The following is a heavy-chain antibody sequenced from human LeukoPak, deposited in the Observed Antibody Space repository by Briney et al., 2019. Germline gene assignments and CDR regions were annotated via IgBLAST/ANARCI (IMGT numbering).Heavy chain of an antibody. J-gene: IGHJ4*02. D-gene: IGHD2-2*01. CDR2: ISGSGGST. CDR3: AKGPIGSRFLYFDY. CDR1: GFTFSSYA. V-gene: IGHV3-23*01. Sequence: HPGGSLRLSCAASGFTFSSYAMRLVRQAPGKGLEWVSAISGSGGSTYYADSVKGRFTISRDNSKNTLYLQMNSLRAEDTAVYYCAKGPIGSRFLYFDYWGQGTLVTVSS.